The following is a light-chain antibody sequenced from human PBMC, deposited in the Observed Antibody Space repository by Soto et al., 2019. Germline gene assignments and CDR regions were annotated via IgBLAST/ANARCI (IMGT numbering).Light chain of an antibody. CDR3: SSYTTTSTVV. CDR2: DVS. J-gene: IGLJ3*02. Sequence: QSVLTQPASVSGSPGQSITISCTGTSGDVGAYDFVSWYQHHPGKAPRLVIYDVSRRPAGASDRFSGSKSGSTASLTIFTLQAEDEADYYCSSYTTTSTVVFGGGTKLTVL. V-gene: IGLV2-14*01. CDR1: SGDVGAYDF.